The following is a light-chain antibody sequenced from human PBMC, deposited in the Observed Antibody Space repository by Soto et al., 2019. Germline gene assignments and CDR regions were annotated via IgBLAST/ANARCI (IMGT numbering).Light chain of an antibody. Sequence: QSVLTQPASVSGSPGQSITISCSGTSSDIGAYDYVCWYQQHPGKAPKLMIYDVRVRPSGVSVRFSGSKSGDTASLTISGLQAEDEAHYYCSSYSGSSTLLFGGGTKLTVL. J-gene: IGLJ2*01. CDR3: SSYSGSSTLL. V-gene: IGLV2-14*03. CDR1: SSDIGAYDY. CDR2: DVR.